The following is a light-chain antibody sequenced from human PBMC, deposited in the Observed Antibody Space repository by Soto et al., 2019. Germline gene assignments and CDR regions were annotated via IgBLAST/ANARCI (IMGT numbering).Light chain of an antibody. CDR1: QGISSY. CDR3: QQLNSYPLT. J-gene: IGKJ3*01. V-gene: IGKV1-9*01. Sequence: DIQLTQSPSFLSASVGDRVTITCRASQGISSYLAWYQQKPGKAPKLLIYAAYTLHSGVPSRFSGSGSGTEFTLTISSLQPEDSAIYYCQQLNSYPLTFGPGTKVDIK. CDR2: AAY.